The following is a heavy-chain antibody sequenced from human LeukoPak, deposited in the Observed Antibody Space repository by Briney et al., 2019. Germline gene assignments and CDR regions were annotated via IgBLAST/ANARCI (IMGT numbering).Heavy chain of an antibody. Sequence: GGSLRLSCAASGFTFSDYYMSWIRQAPGKGLEWVSYISSSGSTIYYADSVKGRFTISRDNSKNTLYLQMNSLRAEDTAVYYCAKDRADYGDYVAYFDYWGQGTLVTVSS. D-gene: IGHD4-17*01. V-gene: IGHV3-11*04. J-gene: IGHJ4*02. CDR1: GFTFSDYY. CDR3: AKDRADYGDYVAYFDY. CDR2: ISSSGSTI.